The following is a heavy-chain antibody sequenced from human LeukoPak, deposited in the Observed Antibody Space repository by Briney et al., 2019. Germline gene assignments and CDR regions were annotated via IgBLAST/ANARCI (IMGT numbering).Heavy chain of an antibody. D-gene: IGHD3-10*01. Sequence: TLSLTCTVSGGSITSGSYYWSWIRQPAGKGLEWIGRIYPTGSTSYNPSLKSRVTISVDTSKSQCSLKQSSVTAADTAVYYCARAVGSSESDWFDPWGQGTLATVSS. CDR2: IYPTGST. CDR3: ARAVGSSESDWFDP. V-gene: IGHV4-61*02. J-gene: IGHJ5*02. CDR1: GGSITSGSYY.